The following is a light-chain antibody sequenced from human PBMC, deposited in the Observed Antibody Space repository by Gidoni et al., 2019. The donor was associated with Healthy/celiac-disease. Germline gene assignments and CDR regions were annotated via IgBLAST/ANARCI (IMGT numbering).Light chain of an antibody. J-gene: IGKJ4*01. CDR1: QSISSW. CDR2: KAS. Sequence: DIQMTQSPSTLSASVGDRVTTTCRASQSISSWLAWYQQKPGKAPKLLIYKASSLESGVPSRFSGSGSGTEFTLTISSLQPDDFATYYCQQYNSYPLTFGGXTKVEIK. V-gene: IGKV1-5*03. CDR3: QQYNSYPLT.